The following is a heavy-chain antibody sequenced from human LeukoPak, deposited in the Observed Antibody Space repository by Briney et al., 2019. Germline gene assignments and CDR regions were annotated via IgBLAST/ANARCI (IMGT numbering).Heavy chain of an antibody. CDR2: FYTGGST. CDR3: ATVEVGTVDVFDI. Sequence: SETLSPTCTVSGGSVTNYHWSWIRQPAGKGLEWIARFYTGGSTTYNPSLNGRATMSVDTSMNHFSLKLTSVTAADTAIYYCATVEVGTVDVFDIWGQGTMVTVSS. D-gene: IGHD1-26*01. V-gene: IGHV4-4*07. J-gene: IGHJ3*02. CDR1: GGSVTNYH.